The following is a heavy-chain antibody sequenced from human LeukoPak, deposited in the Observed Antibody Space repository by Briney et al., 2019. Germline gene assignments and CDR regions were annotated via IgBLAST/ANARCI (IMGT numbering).Heavy chain of an antibody. D-gene: IGHD3-10*01. J-gene: IGHJ4*02. V-gene: IGHV4-59*08. CDR2: IYYSGST. Sequence: SETLSLTCTVSGGSINNYYWSWIRQPPGKGLEWIGCIYYSGSTNYNPSLKSRVTISVDTSMNQFSLKLSSVTAADTAVYYCARLRGGADYWGQGTLVTVSS. CDR1: GGSINNYY. CDR3: ARLRGGADY.